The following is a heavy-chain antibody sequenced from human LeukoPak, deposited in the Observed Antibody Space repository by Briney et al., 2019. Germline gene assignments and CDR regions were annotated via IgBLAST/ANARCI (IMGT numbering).Heavy chain of an antibody. CDR1: EFIFINYA. CDR2: VRSNGSNE. CDR3: ARDMGRYSICLKLRRHMVV. J-gene: IGHJ6*03. Sequence: GGSLRLSCVASEFIFINYAMHWVSQAPGKGLEWVAFVRSNGSNELYAESVKGRFTISRDNSKNTLYLQMKSLRAEDTAVYYCARDMGRYSICLKLRRHMVVWGKGTTVTVSS. D-gene: IGHD4-11*01. V-gene: IGHV3-30*02.